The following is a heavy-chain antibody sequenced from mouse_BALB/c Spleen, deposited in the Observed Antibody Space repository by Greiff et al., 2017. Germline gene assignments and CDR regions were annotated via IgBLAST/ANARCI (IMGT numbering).Heavy chain of an antibody. D-gene: IGHD6-1*01. V-gene: IGHV10-1*02. CDR2: IRRKSNNYVT. CDR3: VGQGSSRYVGYAMDY. CDR1: GFTFNTYA. Sequence: EVQLVESGGGLVQPRGSLKFSCAASGFTFNTYAMNWVRQVPGKGLEWVARIRRKSNNYVTYYAVTVKDRFTISRDDSQSMLYLQMNNLKPEGTAMYYCVGQGSSRYVGYAMDYWGQGTSVTVSS. J-gene: IGHJ4*01.